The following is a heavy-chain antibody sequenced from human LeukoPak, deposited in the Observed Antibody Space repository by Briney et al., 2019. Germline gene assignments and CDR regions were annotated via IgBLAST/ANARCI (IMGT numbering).Heavy chain of an antibody. CDR2: TWYDGSNK. CDR3: ATGSQRGYGGNSDPGFDY. V-gene: IGHV3-33*01. J-gene: IGHJ4*02. Sequence: GRSLRLSCAASGFTFSNYGMHWVRQAPGKGLEWVAVTWYDGSNKYYADSVKGRFTSSRDNSKNTLHLQMDSLRAEDTAVYYCATGSQRGYGGNSDPGFDYWGQGTLVTVFS. CDR1: GFTFSNYG. D-gene: IGHD4-23*01.